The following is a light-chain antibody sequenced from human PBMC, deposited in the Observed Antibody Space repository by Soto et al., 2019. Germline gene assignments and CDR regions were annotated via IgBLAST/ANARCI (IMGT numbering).Light chain of an antibody. CDR2: SNY. CDR1: TSNIGSNA. Sequence: QSVLTQPPSASGTPGQRVTFSCSGSTSNIGSNAVNWYQQLPGTAPKLLIYSNYRRPSGVPDRFSGSKSGTSASLAISGLQSEDEADYYCTAWDDSLNGRLFGGGTKLTVL. J-gene: IGLJ2*01. CDR3: TAWDDSLNGRL. V-gene: IGLV1-44*01.